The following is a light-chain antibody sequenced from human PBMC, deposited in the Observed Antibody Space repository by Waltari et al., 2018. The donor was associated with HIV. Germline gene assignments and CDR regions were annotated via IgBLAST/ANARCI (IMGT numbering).Light chain of an antibody. Sequence: SVLPQPPPKSAAPGQTVTPSFSGHTSNIGPNDVSWYQQLPGAAPRRSIYEATKRPSGVPDRFSASKSGTTATLDVGGLQAGDEAIYYCGTRDNDLGRVVFGEGTWVTVL. CDR1: TSNIGPND. CDR2: EAT. V-gene: IGLV1-51*01. J-gene: IGLJ2*01. CDR3: GTRDNDLGRVV.